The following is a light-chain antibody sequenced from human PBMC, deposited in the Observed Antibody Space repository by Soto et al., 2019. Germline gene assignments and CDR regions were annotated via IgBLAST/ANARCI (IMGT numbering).Light chain of an antibody. CDR1: SSDVGGYNY. V-gene: IGLV2-14*01. CDR3: VSYTSSVAWV. Sequence: QSVLTQPASVSGSPGQSITISCTGTSSDVGGYNYVSWFQQHPGKAPKFLIYGVSNRPSGVSNRFSGSKSGNTASLTISGLQGEDEADYYCVSYTSSVAWVFGTGTKVTVL. J-gene: IGLJ1*01. CDR2: GVS.